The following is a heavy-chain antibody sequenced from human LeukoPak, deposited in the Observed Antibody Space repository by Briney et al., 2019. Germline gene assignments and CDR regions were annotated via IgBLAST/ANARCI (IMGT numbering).Heavy chain of an antibody. V-gene: IGHV4-59*01. CDR1: GGSISSYY. J-gene: IGHJ3*02. CDR2: IYYSGST. CDR3: ATDRPTYYDILTGSDAFDI. D-gene: IGHD3-9*01. Sequence: SETLSLTCTVSGGSISSYYWSWIRQPPGKGLEWIGYIYYSGSTNYNPSLTSRVTISVDASKNQFSLKLSSVTAADTAVYYCATDRPTYYDILTGSDAFDIWGQGTMVTVSS.